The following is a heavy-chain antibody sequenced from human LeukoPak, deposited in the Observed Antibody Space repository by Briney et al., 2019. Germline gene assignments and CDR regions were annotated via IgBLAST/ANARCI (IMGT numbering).Heavy chain of an antibody. CDR3: AKENYDFWSGSTFDY. Sequence: PGGSLRLSCAASGFTFSSYAMNWVRQAPGKGLEWVSTISGSGGSTYYADSVKGRFTISRDNSKNTLYLQMNSLRAEDTAVYYCAKENYDFWSGSTFDYWGQGTLVPVSS. D-gene: IGHD3-3*01. J-gene: IGHJ4*02. CDR1: GFTFSSYA. V-gene: IGHV3-23*01. CDR2: ISGSGGST.